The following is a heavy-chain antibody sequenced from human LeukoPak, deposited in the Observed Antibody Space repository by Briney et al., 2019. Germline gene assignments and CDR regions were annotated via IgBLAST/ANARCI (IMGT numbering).Heavy chain of an antibody. CDR3: ARVSGFSSGCYDYYYYYYMDV. Sequence: GASVKVSCKASGYTFTSYDINWVRQATGQGLEWMGWMNPNSGNTGYAQKFQGRVTITRNTSISTAYMELSSLRSEDTAVYYCARVSGFSSGCYDYYYYYYMDVWGKGTTVTVSS. V-gene: IGHV1-8*03. CDR1: GYTFTSYD. CDR2: MNPNSGNT. J-gene: IGHJ6*03. D-gene: IGHD6-19*01.